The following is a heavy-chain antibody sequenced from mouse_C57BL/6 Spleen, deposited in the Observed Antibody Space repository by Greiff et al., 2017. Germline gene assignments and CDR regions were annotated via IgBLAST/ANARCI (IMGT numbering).Heavy chain of an antibody. V-gene: IGHV5-17*01. CDR3: ARHGYYEDWFAH. D-gene: IGHD2-3*01. Sequence: EVKVVESGGGLVKPGGSLKLSCAASGFTFSDYGMHWVRQAPETGLEWVAYISSGSSTIYYADTVKGRFTISRDNAKNTLFLQMTSLRSEDTAMYYCARHGYYEDWFAHWGQGTLVTVSA. CDR1: GFTFSDYG. CDR2: ISSGSSTI. J-gene: IGHJ3*01.